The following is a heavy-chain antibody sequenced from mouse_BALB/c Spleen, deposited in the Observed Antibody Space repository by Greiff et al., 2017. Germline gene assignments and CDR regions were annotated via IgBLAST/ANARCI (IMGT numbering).Heavy chain of an antibody. CDR1: GFSLTSYG. D-gene: IGHD2-14*01. V-gene: IGHV2-9*02. Sequence: VQLQQSGPGLVAPSQSLSITCTVSGFSLTSYGVHWVRQPPGKGLEWLGVIWAGGSTNYNSALMSRLSISKDNSKSQVFLKMNSLQTDDTAMYYCARDRRYRSTDAMDYWGQGTSVTVSS. CDR3: ARDRRYRSTDAMDY. J-gene: IGHJ4*01. CDR2: IWAGGST.